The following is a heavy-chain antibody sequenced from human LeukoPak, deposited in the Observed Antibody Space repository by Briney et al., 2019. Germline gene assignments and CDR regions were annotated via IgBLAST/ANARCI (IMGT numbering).Heavy chain of an antibody. J-gene: IGHJ3*02. CDR1: GFIFSNYA. D-gene: IGHD4-17*01. V-gene: IGHV3-23*01. CDR3: AKDRDHYGDPDAFDI. Sequence: PGGSLRLSCAASGFIFSNYAMKWVRQAPGKGLEGGSSIISYASPTYSADSLKLRFTISRDNSKHTLSLQMNNLRAEDTAVYYCAKDRDHYGDPDAFDIWGQGTMVTVSS. CDR2: IISYASPT.